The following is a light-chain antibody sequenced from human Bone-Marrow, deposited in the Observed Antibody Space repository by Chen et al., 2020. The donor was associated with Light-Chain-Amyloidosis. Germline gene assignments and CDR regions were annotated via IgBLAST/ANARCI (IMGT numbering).Light chain of an antibody. CDR3: QVWDRSSDRPV. Sequence: SSVLTHPSSVSVAPRQPPPTACWGNNIGYTSVHWYQQTPGQAPLLVVYDDSDRPSGIPERLSGSNSGNTATLTISRVEAGDEADYYCQVWDRSSDRPVFGGGTKLTVL. CDR2: DDS. CDR1: NIGYTS. J-gene: IGLJ3*02. V-gene: IGLV3-21*02.